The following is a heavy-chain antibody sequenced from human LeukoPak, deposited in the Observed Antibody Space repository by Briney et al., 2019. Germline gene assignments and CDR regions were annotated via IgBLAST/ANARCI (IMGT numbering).Heavy chain of an antibody. D-gene: IGHD5-24*01. Sequence: GGSLRLSCAASGFTLSDYYMTWLRQAPGKGLEWVSYSSSSGSYTNYADSVKGRFTISRDNAKNSLFLQMNSLRAEDTAVYYCARGRWSSDIWGQGTMVTVSS. CDR1: GFTLSDYY. CDR3: ARGRWSSDI. J-gene: IGHJ3*02. V-gene: IGHV3-11*05. CDR2: SSSSGSYT.